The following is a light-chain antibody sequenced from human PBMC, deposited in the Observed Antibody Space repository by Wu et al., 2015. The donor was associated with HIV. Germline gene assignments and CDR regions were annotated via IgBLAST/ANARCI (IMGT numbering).Light chain of an antibody. CDR3: QQYGSSPLVT. J-gene: IGKJ2*01. Sequence: GKRATLSCRASQSVTSNYLAWYQQKPGQAPSLLIYGTSSRATGIPDRFSGSRSGADFTLTISRLEPEDFAVYYCQQYGSSPLVTFGQGTKLEMK. V-gene: IGKV3-20*01. CDR2: GTS. CDR1: QSVTSNY.